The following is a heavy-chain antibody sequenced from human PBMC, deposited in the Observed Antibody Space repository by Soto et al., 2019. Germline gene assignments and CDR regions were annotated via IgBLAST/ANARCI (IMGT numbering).Heavy chain of an antibody. CDR3: SREVQTVFRREYDY. D-gene: IGHD1-1*01. Sequence: EVQLVESGGGLVKPGGSLRLSCAVSGFTFISHTLNWVRQAPGKGLEWVSSISGSGSPYYADSVKGRFTISRDNAQNSLYLPLSSLRAEDTAVYYCSREVQTVFRREYDYWGQGTLVTVSS. V-gene: IGHV3-21*04. J-gene: IGHJ4*02. CDR2: ISGSGSP. CDR1: GFTFISHT.